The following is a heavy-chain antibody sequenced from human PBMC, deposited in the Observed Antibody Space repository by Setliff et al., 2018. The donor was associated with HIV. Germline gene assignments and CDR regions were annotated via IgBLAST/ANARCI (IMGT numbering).Heavy chain of an antibody. Sequence: GGSPRLSCAVSGFMFSNYAMNWVRQGPGRELEWVSAIRGNGVDRFYTDSVRGRFTISRDNSKNTLYLQMSSLRADDTAIYYCARDDGRSLFLDYWGQGTLVTVSS. CDR1: GFMFSNYA. CDR3: ARDDGRSLFLDY. V-gene: IGHV3-23*01. CDR2: IRGNGVDR. D-gene: IGHD1-26*01. J-gene: IGHJ4*02.